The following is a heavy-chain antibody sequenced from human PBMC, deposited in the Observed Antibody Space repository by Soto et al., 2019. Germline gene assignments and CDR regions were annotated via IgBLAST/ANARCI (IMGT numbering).Heavy chain of an antibody. D-gene: IGHD3-22*01. Sequence: GGSLRLSCAASGFTFSSYSMNWVRQAPGKGLEWVSSISSSSSYIYYADSVKGRFTISRDNAKNSLYLQMNSLRAEDTAVYYCARAWYYFDSSGYYALDAFDIWGQGTMVTVSS. CDR3: ARAWYYFDSSGYYALDAFDI. CDR2: ISSSSSYI. CDR1: GFTFSSYS. V-gene: IGHV3-21*01. J-gene: IGHJ3*02.